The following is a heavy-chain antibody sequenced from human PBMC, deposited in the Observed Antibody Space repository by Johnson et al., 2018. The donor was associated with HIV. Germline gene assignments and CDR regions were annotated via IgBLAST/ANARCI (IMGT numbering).Heavy chain of an antibody. V-gene: IGHV3-30-3*01. Sequence: VQLVESGGGVVQPGRSLRLSCAASGFTFSSYAMHWVRQAPGKGLEWVAVISYDGSNKYYADSVKGRFTISRDNSKNTLYLQMNSLKTEDTAVYYCTMTNYADSVKGRFTTKSE. J-gene: IGHJ1*01. CDR3: TMTNYADSVKGRFTTKSE. CDR2: ISYDGSNK. D-gene: IGHD3-22*01. CDR1: GFTFSSYA.